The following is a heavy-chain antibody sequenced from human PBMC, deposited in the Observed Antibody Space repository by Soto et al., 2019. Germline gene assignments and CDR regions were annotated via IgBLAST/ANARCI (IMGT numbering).Heavy chain of an antibody. CDR3: ARDGGHGYYHAFRVYYYYGMDV. Sequence: EVQLVESGGGLVKPGGSLRLSCAASGFTFSSYSMNWVRQAPGKGLEWVSSISSSSSYIYYADSVKGRFTISRDNAKNSLYLQMNSLRAEDTAVYYCARDGGHGYYHAFRVYYYYGMDVWGQGTTVTVSS. J-gene: IGHJ6*02. V-gene: IGHV3-21*01. CDR1: GFTFSSYS. D-gene: IGHD5-18*01. CDR2: ISSSSSYI.